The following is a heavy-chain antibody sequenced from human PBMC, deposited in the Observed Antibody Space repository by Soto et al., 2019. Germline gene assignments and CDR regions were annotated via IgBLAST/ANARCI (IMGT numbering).Heavy chain of an antibody. V-gene: IGHV3-23*01. CDR2: ISGSGGST. J-gene: IGHJ5*01. CDR3: ARYGTRGDW. Sequence: GGSLRLSCAASGFTFSSYAMSWVRQAPGKGLEWVSAISGSGGSTYYADFAEGRFTISRDNAKDSLYLHLNSLRVGDTAVYYCARYGTRGDWWGLGTQVTVSS. CDR1: GFTFSSYA. D-gene: IGHD2-8*01.